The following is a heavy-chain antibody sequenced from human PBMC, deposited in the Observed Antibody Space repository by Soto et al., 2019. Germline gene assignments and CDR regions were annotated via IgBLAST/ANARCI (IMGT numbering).Heavy chain of an antibody. CDR2: ISGSGGSI. Sequence: EVQLLESGGGLVQPGGSLRLSCAASGFTFSTYAMNWVRQATGNGLEWVSAISGSGGSIHYADSVKGRFTISRDNSKNTLYLQINSLRDEDTAVYHCVKGYWKGDVWGQGTTVTVSS. J-gene: IGHJ6*02. CDR3: VKGYWKGDV. CDR1: GFTFSTYA. D-gene: IGHD1-1*01. V-gene: IGHV3-23*01.